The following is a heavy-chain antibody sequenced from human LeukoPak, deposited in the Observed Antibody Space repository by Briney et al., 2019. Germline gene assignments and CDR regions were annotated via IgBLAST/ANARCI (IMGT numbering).Heavy chain of an antibody. D-gene: IGHD4-17*01. CDR3: ARDVYGDYVNDAFDI. Sequence: SETLSLTCTVSGETINPYYWNWIRQSAGKGLEWIGHIYKSGTTNFNPSLKSRVTISLDTSRNQFSLKLSSVTAADTAVYYCARDVYGDYVNDAFDIWGQGTMVTVSS. V-gene: IGHV4-4*07. CDR1: GETINPYY. CDR2: IYKSGTT. J-gene: IGHJ3*02.